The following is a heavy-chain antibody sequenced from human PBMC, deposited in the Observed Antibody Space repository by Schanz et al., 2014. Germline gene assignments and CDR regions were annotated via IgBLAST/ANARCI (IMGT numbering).Heavy chain of an antibody. CDR1: GGSFSGYY. J-gene: IGHJ4*02. V-gene: IGHV4-34*01. CDR2: INHSGST. Sequence: QVQLQQWGAGLLKPSETLSLTCAVYGGSFSGYYWSWIRQPPGKGLEWIGEINHSGSTNYNPSLKSRVTISVDKSKNPFSLKVRSVTAADTAVYYCARARGSNRGPRKYYFDYWGQGTLVTVSS. CDR3: ARARGSNRGPRKYYFDY.